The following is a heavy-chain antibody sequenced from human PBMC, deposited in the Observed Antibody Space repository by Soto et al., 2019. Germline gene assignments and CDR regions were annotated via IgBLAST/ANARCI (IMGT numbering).Heavy chain of an antibody. CDR1: GFTFCNAW. D-gene: IGHD3-9*01. CDR3: TTGRVERYFDWLLSGADYYYYYGMDV. Sequence: PGGSLRLSCAASGFTFCNAWMNWVRQAPGKGLEWVGRIKSKTDGGTTDYAAPVKGRFTISRDDSKNTLYLQMNSLKTEDTAVYYCTTGRVERYFDWLLSGADYYYYYGMDVWGQGTTVTVSS. V-gene: IGHV3-15*07. CDR2: IKSKTDGGTT. J-gene: IGHJ6*02.